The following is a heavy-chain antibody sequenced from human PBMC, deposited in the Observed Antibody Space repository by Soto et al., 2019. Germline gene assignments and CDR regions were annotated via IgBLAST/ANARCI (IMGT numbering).Heavy chain of an antibody. CDR2: INPSGGST. D-gene: IGHD3-22*01. V-gene: IGHV1-46*01. CDR1: GYAFTSYY. CDR3: ARSKVASLYSSGYYIPAY. J-gene: IGHJ4*02. Sequence: GASVKVSCKASGYAFTSYYMHWVRQAPGQGLEWMGIINPSGGSTSYAQKFQGRVTMTRDTSTSTVYMELSSLRSEDTAVYYCARSKVASLYSSGYYIPAYWGQGTLVTVSS.